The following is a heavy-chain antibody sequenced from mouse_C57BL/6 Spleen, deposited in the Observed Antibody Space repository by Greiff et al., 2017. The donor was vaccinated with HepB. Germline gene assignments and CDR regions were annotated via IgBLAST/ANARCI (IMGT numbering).Heavy chain of an antibody. CDR1: YTFTDYYM. CDR2: YPGSGNTY. D-gene: IGHD4-1*01. Sequence: VQLKQSGPELVKPGASVKMSCKASGYTFTDYYMHWVKQKPGKGLEWIGEIYPGSGNTYYNEKFKGKATLTADTSSSTAYMQLSSLTSEDSAVYFCARVTLGGLMDYWGQGTSVTVSS. CDR3: RVTLGGLMDY. V-gene: IGHV1-83*01. J-gene: IGHJ4*01.